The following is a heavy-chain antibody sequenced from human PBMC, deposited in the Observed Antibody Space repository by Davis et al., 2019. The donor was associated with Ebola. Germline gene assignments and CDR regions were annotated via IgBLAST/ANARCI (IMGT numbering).Heavy chain of an antibody. Sequence: PGGSLRLSCAASGFTFSSYGMHWVRQAPGKGLEWVAVISYDGSNKYYADSVKGRFTISRDNSKNTLYLQMNSLRAEDTAVYYCARVGGSSSWPVTRYYYGMDVWGQGTTVTVSS. CDR2: ISYDGSNK. D-gene: IGHD6-13*01. V-gene: IGHV3-30*19. J-gene: IGHJ6*02. CDR1: GFTFSSYG. CDR3: ARVGGSSSWPVTRYYYGMDV.